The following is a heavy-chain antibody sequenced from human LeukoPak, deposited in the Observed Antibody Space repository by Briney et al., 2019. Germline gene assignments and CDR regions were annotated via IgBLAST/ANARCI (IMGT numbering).Heavy chain of an antibody. J-gene: IGHJ5*02. Sequence: SETLSLTCTVSGGSISSGDYYWSWIRQPPGKGLEWIGYIYHGGSTYYNLSLKSRVTISVDRSKNQFSLKLSSVTAADTAVYYCARGSAGGIDPWGQGTLVTVSS. D-gene: IGHD3-16*01. CDR1: GGSISSGDYY. CDR2: IYHGGST. CDR3: ARGSAGGIDP. V-gene: IGHV4-30-2*01.